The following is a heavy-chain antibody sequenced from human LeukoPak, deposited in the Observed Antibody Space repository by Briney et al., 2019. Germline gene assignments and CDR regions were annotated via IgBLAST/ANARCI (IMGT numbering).Heavy chain of an antibody. V-gene: IGHV4-59*01. CDR2: IYYSGST. J-gene: IGHJ5*02. CDR3: ARWWDYGGSRWFDP. Sequence: SETLSLTCTVSGDSISSYYWSWIRQPPGKGLEWIGYIYYSGSTNYNPSLESRVTISVDTSKNQFSLKLNSMTAADTAVYYCARWWDYGGSRWFDPWGQGALVTVSS. D-gene: IGHD4-17*01. CDR1: GDSISSYY.